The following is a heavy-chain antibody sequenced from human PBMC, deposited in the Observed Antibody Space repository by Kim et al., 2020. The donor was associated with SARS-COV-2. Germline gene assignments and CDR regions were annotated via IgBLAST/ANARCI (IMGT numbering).Heavy chain of an antibody. D-gene: IGHD4-17*01. CDR1: GFTFSNYG. CDR3: ARYRPPKQTTWDDAFDI. J-gene: IGHJ3*02. Sequence: GGSLRLSCAASGFTFSNYGMHWVRQAPGKGLVWVSVICYDGSTKYYADSVKGRFTISRDNSKNTLYLQMNSLRADDTAVYYCARYRPPKQTTWDDAFDICGPGKMVT. V-gene: IGHV3-33*08. CDR2: ICYDGSTK.